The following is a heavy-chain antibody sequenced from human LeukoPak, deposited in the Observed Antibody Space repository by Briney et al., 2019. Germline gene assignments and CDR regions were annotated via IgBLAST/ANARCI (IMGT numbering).Heavy chain of an antibody. CDR1: GITISNNY. CDR2: ISDSGST. Sequence: SETLSPTCTVSGITISNNYWSWIRQPPGKGLEWIGYISDSGSTSYNPSLQSRVTILLDTSEHQISLRLTSAPAADTAVYYCARRGYFDYWGQGVLVIVSS. V-gene: IGHV4-59*01. CDR3: ARRGYFDY. D-gene: IGHD3-16*01. J-gene: IGHJ4*02.